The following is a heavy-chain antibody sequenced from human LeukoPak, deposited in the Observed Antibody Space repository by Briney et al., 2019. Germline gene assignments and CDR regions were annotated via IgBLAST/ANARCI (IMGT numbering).Heavy chain of an antibody. D-gene: IGHD5/OR15-5a*01. J-gene: IGHJ1*01. CDR3: AQDRDATVYHPHFYD. CDR1: GFPFSSYA. V-gene: IGHV3-23*01. CDR2: ISGSGGST. Sequence: GGSLRLSCAASGFPFSSYAMSWVRQAPGKGLEWVSAISGSGGSTYYADSVKGRFTISRDNSKSTLYLQMNSLRVEDTAVYYCAQDRDATVYHPHFYDWGRGTLVTVSS.